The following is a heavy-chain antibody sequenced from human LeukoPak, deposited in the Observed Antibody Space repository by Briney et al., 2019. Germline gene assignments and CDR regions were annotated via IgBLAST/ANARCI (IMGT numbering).Heavy chain of an antibody. Sequence: QPGGSLRLSCGACGFTVSSNCMSGVRQAPGKGLEWGSIIYNDGSTFYADSVKGRFTISRDNSKNTLYLQMDSLSAEDTAVYYCAKAYGDYRRPNPFDYSGQGNLVTVSS. CDR3: AKAYGDYRRPNPFDY. CDR2: IYNDGST. V-gene: IGHV3-53*01. J-gene: IGHJ4*02. D-gene: IGHD4-17*01. CDR1: GFTVSSNC.